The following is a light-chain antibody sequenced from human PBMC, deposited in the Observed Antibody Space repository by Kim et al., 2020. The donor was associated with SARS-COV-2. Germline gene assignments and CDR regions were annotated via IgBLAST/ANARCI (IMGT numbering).Light chain of an antibody. CDR3: LQHKTYPIA. Sequence: DIQMTQSPSSLSASVGDRVTITCRASQDIRNDLGWYQQNPGRAPKRLIYGASSLQSGVPSRFSGSGSGTEFTLTISTLQPEDFATYFCLQHKTYPIAVGRGKRLEIK. CDR1: QDIRND. V-gene: IGKV1-17*01. CDR2: GAS. J-gene: IGKJ5*01.